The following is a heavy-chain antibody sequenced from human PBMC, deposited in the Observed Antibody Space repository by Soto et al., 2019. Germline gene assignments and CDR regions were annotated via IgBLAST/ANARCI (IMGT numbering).Heavy chain of an antibody. V-gene: IGHV1-18*01. Sequence: QVQLVQSGAEVKKPGASVKVSCKASGYTFRNFGFNWVRQAPGQGLEWMGWISAYNNNANYAQILQGRVTLTTDTSTSTSYMELRSLRSDDTAVYYCARDMFPLSSGRGFFAYWGQGTLVPVSS. CDR1: GYTFRNFG. J-gene: IGHJ4*02. CDR3: ARDMFPLSSGRGFFAY. D-gene: IGHD6-19*01. CDR2: ISAYNNNA.